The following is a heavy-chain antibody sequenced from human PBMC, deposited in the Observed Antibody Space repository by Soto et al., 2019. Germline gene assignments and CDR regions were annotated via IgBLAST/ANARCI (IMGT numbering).Heavy chain of an antibody. Sequence: SVKVSCKTSGGTFSSYAISWVRQAPGQGLEWMGGIVPIVDTSTYAQKFQGRVTITRDTSASTAYMELSSLRSEDTAVYYCARDRVQIVLVPAAPYYYYGMDVWGQGTTVTVSS. J-gene: IGHJ6*02. CDR1: GGTFSSYA. V-gene: IGHV1-69*05. CDR2: IVPIVDTS. D-gene: IGHD2-2*01. CDR3: ARDRVQIVLVPAAPYYYYGMDV.